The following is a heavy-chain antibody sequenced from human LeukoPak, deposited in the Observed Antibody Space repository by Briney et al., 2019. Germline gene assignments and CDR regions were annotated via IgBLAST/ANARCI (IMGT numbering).Heavy chain of an antibody. Sequence: SETLSLTCAVSGYSISSGYYWGWIRQPPGKGLEWIGSIYHSGNTYFNPSLQSRVTISVDTSKNQFSLKVSSVTAADTAVYHCATSKRGSTNCSGGNWFDSWGQGTLVTVSS. D-gene: IGHD2-2*01. V-gene: IGHV4-38-2*01. CDR3: ATSKRGSTNCSGGNWFDS. CDR2: IYHSGNT. J-gene: IGHJ5*01. CDR1: GYSISSGYY.